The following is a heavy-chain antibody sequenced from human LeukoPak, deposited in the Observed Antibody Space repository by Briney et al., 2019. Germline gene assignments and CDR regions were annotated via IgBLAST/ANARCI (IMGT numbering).Heavy chain of an antibody. Sequence: SETLSLTCTVSGGSVISGSSYWGWIRQPPGKGLEWIGNIYYSGSTYYNPSLQSRVTISVDTSQNQFSLTLSSVTAADTAVYYCARAHSIASYYYGVDVWGQGTTVTVSS. CDR3: ARAHSIASYYYGVDV. CDR1: GGSVISGSSY. J-gene: IGHJ6*02. V-gene: IGHV4-39*07. CDR2: IYYSGST. D-gene: IGHD6-13*01.